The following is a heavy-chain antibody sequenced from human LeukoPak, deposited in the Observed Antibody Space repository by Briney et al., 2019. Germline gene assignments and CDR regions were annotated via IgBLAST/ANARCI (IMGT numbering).Heavy chain of an antibody. CDR3: ARVRLGSYLYAFDI. Sequence: KASETLSLTCTVSGGSVSSGSYYWSWIREPPGKVLEWIGYIYYSGSTNYNPSLKSRVTISVDTSKNQFSLKLSSVTAADTAVYYCARVRLGSYLYAFDIWGQGTMVTVSS. CDR2: IYYSGST. J-gene: IGHJ3*02. V-gene: IGHV4-61*01. CDR1: GGSVSSGSYY. D-gene: IGHD1-26*01.